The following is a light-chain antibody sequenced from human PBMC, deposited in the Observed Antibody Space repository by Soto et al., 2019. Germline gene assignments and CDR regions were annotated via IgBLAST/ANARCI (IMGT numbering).Light chain of an antibody. CDR3: QQYNSYSGT. V-gene: IGKV1-5*03. Sequence: DIQMTQSPATLSASVRDRVTITCRASQNIRSWLAWYQQKPGKAPKLLIYKASSLGSGVPSRFSGSGSGTEFTLTISSLQPDDFATYYCQQYNSYSGTFGQGTKVDI. CDR1: QNIRSW. CDR2: KAS. J-gene: IGKJ1*01.